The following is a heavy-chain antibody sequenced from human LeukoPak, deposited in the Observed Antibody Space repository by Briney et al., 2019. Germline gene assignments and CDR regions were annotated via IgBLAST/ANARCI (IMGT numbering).Heavy chain of an antibody. D-gene: IGHD1-26*01. CDR3: ARDLAVGATTGWFDP. Sequence: PGGSLRLSCAASGFTFSDYYMSWIRQAPGKGLEWVSYTSSSGSTIYYADSVKGRFTISRDNAKNSLYLQMNSLRAEDTAVYYCARDLAVGATTGWFDPWGQGTLVTVSS. V-gene: IGHV3-11*01. CDR1: GFTFSDYY. J-gene: IGHJ5*02. CDR2: TSSSGSTI.